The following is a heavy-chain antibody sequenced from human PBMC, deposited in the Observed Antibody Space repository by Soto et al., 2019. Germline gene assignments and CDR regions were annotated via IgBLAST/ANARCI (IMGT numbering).Heavy chain of an antibody. Sequence: WGSLRLSCAASGITFSSHAMSWVRQAPGKGLEWLSSISISGVTTYYADSVKGRFTISRDNSKNTLYLQMNSLRAEDTAVYYCAKAPEAIFGVVILDSYFDYWGQGTLVTVSS. CDR1: GITFSSHA. CDR3: AKAPEAIFGVVILDSYFDY. CDR2: ISISGVTT. D-gene: IGHD3-3*01. J-gene: IGHJ4*02. V-gene: IGHV3-23*01.